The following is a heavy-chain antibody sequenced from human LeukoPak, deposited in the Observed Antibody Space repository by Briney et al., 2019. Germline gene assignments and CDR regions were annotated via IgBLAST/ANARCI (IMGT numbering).Heavy chain of an antibody. CDR2: IRSKAYGGTT. CDR1: GFTFGDYA. Sequence: GGSLRLSCTASGFTFGDYAMSWFRQAPGKGLEWVGFIRSKAYGGTTEYAASVKGRFAISRDDSKSIAYLQMNSLKTEDTAVYYCTRTGELLKADYWGQGTLVTVSS. D-gene: IGHD1-26*01. J-gene: IGHJ4*02. V-gene: IGHV3-49*03. CDR3: TRTGELLKADY.